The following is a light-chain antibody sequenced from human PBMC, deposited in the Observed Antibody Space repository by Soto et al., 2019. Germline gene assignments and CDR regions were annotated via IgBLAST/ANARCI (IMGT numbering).Light chain of an antibody. Sequence: DIQMTQSPSTLSASVGDRVTITCRASQSISSWLAWYQQKPGKAPKLLIYKASSLESGVPSRFSGSGSGTEFTLTISSLQPDDFATYYCQQYDNLGLTFGGGTKVEIK. CDR1: QSISSW. V-gene: IGKV1-5*03. J-gene: IGKJ4*01. CDR2: KAS. CDR3: QQYDNLGLT.